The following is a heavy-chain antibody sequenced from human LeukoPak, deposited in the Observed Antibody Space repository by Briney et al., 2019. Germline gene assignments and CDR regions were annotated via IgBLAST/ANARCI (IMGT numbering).Heavy chain of an antibody. Sequence: GASVKVSCKASGGTFSSYAISWVRQAPGQGLEWMGGIIPIFGTANYAQKLQGRVTITADESTSTAYMELSSLRSEDTAVYYCARHTYYYDSSGPGTFDYWGQGTLVTVSS. J-gene: IGHJ4*02. CDR3: ARHTYYYDSSGPGTFDY. V-gene: IGHV1-69*13. D-gene: IGHD3-22*01. CDR1: GGTFSSYA. CDR2: IIPIFGTA.